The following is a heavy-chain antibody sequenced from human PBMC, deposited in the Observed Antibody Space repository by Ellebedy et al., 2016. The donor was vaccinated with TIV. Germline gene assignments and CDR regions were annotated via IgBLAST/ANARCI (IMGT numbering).Heavy chain of an antibody. D-gene: IGHD5-24*01. CDR2: TYYRSKWYN. CDR1: GDSVSSNSAT. V-gene: IGHV6-1*01. Sequence: MPSETLSLTCAISGDSVSSNSATWNWIGQSPSRGLEWLGRTYYRSKWYNENAVSVKSRITINPDTSKNQFSLQLNSVTPEDTAVYYCARHVAREGYNRWGQGTLVTVSS. CDR3: ARHVAREGYNR. J-gene: IGHJ4*02.